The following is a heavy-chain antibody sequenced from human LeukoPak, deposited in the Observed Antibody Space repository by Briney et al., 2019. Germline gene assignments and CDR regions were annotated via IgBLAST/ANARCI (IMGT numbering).Heavy chain of an antibody. V-gene: IGHV1-18*01. CDR2: ISAYNGNT. CDR3: ARSQGSSWSFDY. D-gene: IGHD6-13*01. CDR1: GSTVTRSV. Sequence: GSVGVSCKAFGSTVTRSVITRVTEAPEHGREGMGWISAYNGNTNYAQKLKGRVTMTTDTSTSTAYMELRSLRSDDTAVYYCARSQGSSWSFDYWGQGTLVTVSS. J-gene: IGHJ4*02.